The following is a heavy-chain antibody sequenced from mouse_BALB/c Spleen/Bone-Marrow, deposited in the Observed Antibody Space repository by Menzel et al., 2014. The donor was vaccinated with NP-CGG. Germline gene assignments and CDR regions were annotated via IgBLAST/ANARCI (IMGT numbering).Heavy chain of an antibody. CDR2: IDPANGNT. CDR1: GFNIKDTY. CDR3: ARNGYYVYYYAMDY. J-gene: IGHJ4*01. V-gene: IGHV14-3*02. D-gene: IGHD2-3*01. Sequence: EVQVVESGAELVKPGASVKLSCTASGFNIKDTYMHWVKQRPEQGLEWIGRIDPANGNTKYDPKFQGKATITADTSCNTAYLQLSSLTSEDTAVYYCARNGYYVYYYAMDYWGQGTSVTVSS.